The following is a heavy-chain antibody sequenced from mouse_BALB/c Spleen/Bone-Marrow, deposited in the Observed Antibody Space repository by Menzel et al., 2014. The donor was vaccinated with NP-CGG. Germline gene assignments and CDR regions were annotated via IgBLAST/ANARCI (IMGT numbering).Heavy chain of an antibody. J-gene: IGHJ3*01. CDR2: IYPGDGDA. V-gene: IGHV1-82*01. Sequence: VQLQQSGPELVKPGASVKISCKASGYVFSTSWLNWVKQRPGQGLEWIGRIYPGDGDANYNGNFKGKATLTADKSSSTAYMQRNSLTSVDSAVYFCVRGAHPWGQGTLVTVSA. CDR3: VRGAHP. CDR1: GYVFSTSW.